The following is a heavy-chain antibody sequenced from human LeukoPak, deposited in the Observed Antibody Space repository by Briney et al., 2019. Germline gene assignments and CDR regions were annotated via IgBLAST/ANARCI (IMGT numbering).Heavy chain of an antibody. CDR1: GFTFSSYS. D-gene: IGHD6-13*01. V-gene: IGHV3-48*01. CDR2: ISSSSSTI. J-gene: IGHJ4*02. Sequence: GGSLRLSCAASGFTFSSYSMNWVRQAPGKGLEWVSYISSSSSTIYYADSVKGRFTISRDNAKNSLYLQMNSLRAEDTAVYYCARAGAAAGIYYFDYWGQGTLVTVSS. CDR3: ARAGAAAGIYYFDY.